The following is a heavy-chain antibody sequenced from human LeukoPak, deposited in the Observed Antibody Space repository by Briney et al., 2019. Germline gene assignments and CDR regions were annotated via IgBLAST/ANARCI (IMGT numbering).Heavy chain of an antibody. CDR1: GYTFTGHY. J-gene: IGHJ4*02. CDR3: ARRLTTSQDLDY. Sequence: ASVKVSCKASGYTFTGHYMYWVRQAPGQGLEWMGWINPNSGDTNYAQKSQGRVTMTRDTSISTAYMDLNRLTSDDTAVYYCARRLTTSQDLDYWGQGTLVTVSS. D-gene: IGHD2-2*01. CDR2: INPNSGDT. V-gene: IGHV1-2*02.